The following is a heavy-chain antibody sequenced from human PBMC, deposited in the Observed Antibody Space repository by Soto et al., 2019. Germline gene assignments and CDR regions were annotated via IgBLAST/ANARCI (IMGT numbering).Heavy chain of an antibody. Sequence: PGGSLRLSCAASGFTFSSYWMSWFRQAPGKGLEWVANIKQDGSEKYYVDSVKGRFTISRDNAKNSLYLQMNSLRAEDTAVYYCARVPMVRGVIAYYYYGMDVWGQGXTVTVYS. V-gene: IGHV3-7*01. CDR3: ARVPMVRGVIAYYYYGMDV. CDR2: IKQDGSEK. J-gene: IGHJ6*02. CDR1: GFTFSSYW. D-gene: IGHD3-10*01.